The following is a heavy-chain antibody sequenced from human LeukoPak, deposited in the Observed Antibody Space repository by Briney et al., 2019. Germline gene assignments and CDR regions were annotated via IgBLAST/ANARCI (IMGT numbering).Heavy chain of an antibody. CDR2: IYYSGST. V-gene: IGHV4-34*01. J-gene: IGHJ4*02. Sequence: SETLSLTCAVYGGSFSGYYWSWIRQPPGKGLEWIGSIYYSGSTYYNPSLKSRVTISVDTSKNQFSLKLSSVTAADTAVYYCARQPLNSGTYFDYWGQGTLVTVSS. CDR1: GGSFSGYY. CDR3: ARQPLNSGTYFDY. D-gene: IGHD1-26*01.